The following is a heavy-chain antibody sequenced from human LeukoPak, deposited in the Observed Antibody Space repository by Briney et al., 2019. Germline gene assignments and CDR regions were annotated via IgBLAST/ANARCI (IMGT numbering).Heavy chain of an antibody. J-gene: IGHJ4*02. V-gene: IGHV3-30-3*01. D-gene: IGHD3-22*01. CDR3: ARDVGYDSSGCDY. Sequence: GRSLRLSCAASGFTFSSYAMHWVRQAPDKGLEWVAVMSYDGSNKYYADSVKGRFTISRDNSKNTLYLQMNSLRAADTAVYYCARDVGYDSSGCDYWGQGTLVTVSS. CDR1: GFTFSSYA. CDR2: MSYDGSNK.